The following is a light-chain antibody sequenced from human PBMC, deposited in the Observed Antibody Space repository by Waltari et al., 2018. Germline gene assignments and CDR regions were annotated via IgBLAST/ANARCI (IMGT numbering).Light chain of an antibody. CDR2: GVS. CDR1: SSDVGGYND. J-gene: IGLJ1*01. CDR3: SSYASSTTRV. Sequence: QSALTQPSSVSGSPGQSITISCNGTSSDVGGYNDVSGYQQHLGKAPKLMIYGVSNPPSGVSARFSGSKSCNTASLTISGLQAEDEADYYCSSYASSTTRVFGSGTKVTVL. V-gene: IGLV2-14*01.